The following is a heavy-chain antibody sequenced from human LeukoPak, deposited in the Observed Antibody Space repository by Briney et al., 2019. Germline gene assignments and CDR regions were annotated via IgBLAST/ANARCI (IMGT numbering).Heavy chain of an antibody. J-gene: IGHJ5*02. Sequence: GGSLRLSCAASGFTFGSYDMHWVRQATGKGLEWVSAIGTAGDTYYPGSVKGRFTISRENAKNSLYLQMNSLRAGDTAVYYCARSHEGGWFDPWGQGTLVTVSS. V-gene: IGHV3-13*01. D-gene: IGHD3-16*01. CDR2: IGTAGDT. CDR3: ARSHEGGWFDP. CDR1: GFTFGSYD.